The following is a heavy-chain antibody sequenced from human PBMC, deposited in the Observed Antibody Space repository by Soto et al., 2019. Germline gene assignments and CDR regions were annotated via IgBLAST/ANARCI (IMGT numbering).Heavy chain of an antibody. CDR1: GGSISSGGDP. CDR3: ARAHYGDYGYGMDV. Sequence: SETLSLTCAVSGGSISSGGDPWSWIRQPPGKGLEWIGYIYHSGYTYSNPSLKSRVTISVDRSKNQFSLKLSSVTAADTAVYYCARAHYGDYGYGMDVWGQGTTVTVSS. D-gene: IGHD4-17*01. J-gene: IGHJ6*02. CDR2: IYHSGYT. V-gene: IGHV4-30-2*01.